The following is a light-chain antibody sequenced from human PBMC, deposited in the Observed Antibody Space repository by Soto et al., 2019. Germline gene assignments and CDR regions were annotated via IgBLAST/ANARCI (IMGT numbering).Light chain of an antibody. CDR3: QSYDSGLSGSF. CDR1: RSNIGAGYF. J-gene: IGLJ1*01. CDR2: NNK. Sequence: QSVLTQPPSVSGAPGQRVTISCTGSRSNIGAGYFVHWDQQLPGTAPKLLIYNNKLRPSAVPDRFSAYKSDTSAASLAITRLQAEDEADYYCQSYDSGLSGSFFGSGSKLTVL. V-gene: IGLV1-40*01.